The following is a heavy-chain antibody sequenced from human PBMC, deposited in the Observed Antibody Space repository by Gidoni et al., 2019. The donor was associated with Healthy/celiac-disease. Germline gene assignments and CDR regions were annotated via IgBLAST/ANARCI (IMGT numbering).Heavy chain of an antibody. CDR2: IIPIFGTA. V-gene: IGHV1-69*06. D-gene: IGHD2-2*01. Sequence: QVQLVQSGAEVKKPGSSVKVSCKASGGTFSRYAISWVRQAPGQGLEWMGGIIPIFGTANDAQKFQGRVTITADKSTSTAYMERSSLRSEDTAVYYCHIVVVPAAPRGVNYYYYMDVWGKGTTVTVSS. J-gene: IGHJ6*03. CDR1: GGTFSRYA. CDR3: HIVVVPAAPRGVNYYYYMDV.